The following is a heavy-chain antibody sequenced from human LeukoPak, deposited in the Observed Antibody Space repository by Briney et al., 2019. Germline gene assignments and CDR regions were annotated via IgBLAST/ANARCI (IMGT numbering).Heavy chain of an antibody. CDR2: ISSSSHTIYR. Sequence: GGSLRLSCVASGFTFSDYSLSWVRQSAGTGLEWGSAISSSSHTIYRYYADSMRGRFTVSTDNAKNSLYLQMNRLRPEDTAVFYCERGGIMDRHFYHNMDVWGKGTTVIVSS. CDR3: ERGGIMDRHFYHNMDV. D-gene: IGHD2-2*03. V-gene: IGHV3-21*01. J-gene: IGHJ6*03. CDR1: GFTFSDYS.